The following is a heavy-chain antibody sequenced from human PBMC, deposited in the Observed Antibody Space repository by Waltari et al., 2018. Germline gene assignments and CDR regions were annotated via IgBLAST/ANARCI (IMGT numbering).Heavy chain of an antibody. D-gene: IGHD1-26*01. CDR1: GFTFSSYA. V-gene: IGHV3-30*01. Sequence: QVQLVESGGGVVQPGRSLRLSCAASGFTFSSYAMHWVRQAPGKGLEWVAVISYDGSNKYYADSVKGRFTISRDNSKNTLYLQMNSLRAEDTAVYYCAAGLGSYYYYYYGMDVWGQGTTVTVSS. CDR3: AAGLGSYYYYYYGMDV. J-gene: IGHJ6*02. CDR2: ISYDGSNK.